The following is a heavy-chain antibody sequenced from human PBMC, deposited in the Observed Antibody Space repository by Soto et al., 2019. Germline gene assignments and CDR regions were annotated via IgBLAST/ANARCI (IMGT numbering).Heavy chain of an antibody. CDR3: ARRQYSSSSVLYWYFDL. Sequence: QLQLQESGPGLVKPSETLSLTCTVSGGSISSSSYYWGWIRQPPGKGLEWIGSIYYSGSTYYNPSLKSRVTISVDTSKNQSSLQLSSVTAADTAVYYCARRQYSSSSVLYWYFDLWGRGTLVTVSS. CDR2: IYYSGST. CDR1: GGSISSSSYY. J-gene: IGHJ2*01. V-gene: IGHV4-39*01. D-gene: IGHD6-6*01.